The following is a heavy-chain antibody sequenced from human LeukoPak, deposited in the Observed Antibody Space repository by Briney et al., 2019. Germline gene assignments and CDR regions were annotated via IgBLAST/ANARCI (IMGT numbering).Heavy chain of an antibody. Sequence: GGSLRLSCAASGFTFSRYGMHWVRQAPGKGLEWVAVISYDGSNKYYADSVKGRFTISRDNSKNTMYLQMNSLRAEDTAVYYCAKDLKSMVRGACMDAWGQGTTVTVSS. CDR3: AKDLKSMVRGACMDA. D-gene: IGHD3-10*01. CDR2: ISYDGSNK. J-gene: IGHJ6*02. V-gene: IGHV3-30*18. CDR1: GFTFSRYG.